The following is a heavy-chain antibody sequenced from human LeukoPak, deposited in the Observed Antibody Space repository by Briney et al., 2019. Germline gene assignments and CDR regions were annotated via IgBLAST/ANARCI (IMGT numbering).Heavy chain of an antibody. CDR2: IYYSGST. CDR1: GGSISSFY. J-gene: IGHJ4*02. Sequence: SETLSLTCTVSGGSISSFYWSWIRQPPGKGLEWIGYIYYSGSTNYNPSLKSRVTISVDTSKNQFSLKLSSVTAADTAVYYCASNRDSSSWGNWGQGTLVTVSS. D-gene: IGHD6-13*01. CDR3: ASNRDSSSWGN. V-gene: IGHV4-59*01.